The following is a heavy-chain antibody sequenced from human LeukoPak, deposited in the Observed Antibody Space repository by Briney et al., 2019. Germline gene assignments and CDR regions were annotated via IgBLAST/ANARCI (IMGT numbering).Heavy chain of an antibody. CDR1: GYTFTGYY. Sequence: GASVKVSCKASGYTFTGYYMHWVRQAPGQGLEWMGWINSNSGGTNYAQKFQGRVTMTRDTSISTAYMELSRLRSDDTAVYYCARDGCGILTGYYAADYWGQGTLVTVSS. V-gene: IGHV1-2*02. CDR3: ARDGCGILTGYYAADY. D-gene: IGHD3-9*01. CDR2: INSNSGGT. J-gene: IGHJ4*02.